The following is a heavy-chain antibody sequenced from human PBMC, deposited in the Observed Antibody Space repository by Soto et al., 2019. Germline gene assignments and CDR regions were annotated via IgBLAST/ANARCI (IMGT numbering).Heavy chain of an antibody. V-gene: IGHV3-33*01. CDR2: IFYDGSDE. Sequence: QVQWVESGGGEVQPGRSLRLSCVVSGFRFGGYARGWVRQAPGKGLEWVATIFYDGSDEYYVDSVKGRFTISRDNSKSRLYLQMNSLKVEDTAVYYCARGFAIDSWGQGTLVTVAS. D-gene: IGHD3-10*01. J-gene: IGHJ4*02. CDR3: ARGFAIDS. CDR1: GFRFGGYA.